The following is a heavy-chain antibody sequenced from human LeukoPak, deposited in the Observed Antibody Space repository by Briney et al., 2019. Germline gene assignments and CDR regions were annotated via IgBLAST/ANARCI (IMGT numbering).Heavy chain of an antibody. V-gene: IGHV1-69*04. D-gene: IGHD3-10*01. CDR1: GGTFSSYA. CDR2: IIPIFGIA. CDR3: ARDLGYGSGSYPEDY. Sequence: GSSVKVSCKASGGTFSSYAISWVRQAPGQGLEWMGRIIPIFGIANYAQKFQGRVTITADKSTSTAYMELRSLRSDDTAVYYCARDLGYGSGSYPEDYWGQGTLVTVSS. J-gene: IGHJ4*02.